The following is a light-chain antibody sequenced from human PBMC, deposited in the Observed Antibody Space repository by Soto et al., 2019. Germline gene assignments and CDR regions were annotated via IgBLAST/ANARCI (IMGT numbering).Light chain of an antibody. CDR1: SSNIGSNP. V-gene: IGLV1-44*01. CDR3: AAWDDSLRGRV. CDR2: SDN. J-gene: IGLJ2*01. Sequence: QSALTQPPSASGTPGQGVTISCSGSSSNIGSNPVSWYQQLPGTAPKSLIYSDNQRPSGVPDRISGSRSGTSASLAISGLQSEDEAEYYCAAWDDSLRGRVFGGGTKLTVL.